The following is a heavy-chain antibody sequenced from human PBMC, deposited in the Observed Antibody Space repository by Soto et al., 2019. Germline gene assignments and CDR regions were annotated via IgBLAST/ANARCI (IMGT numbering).Heavy chain of an antibody. Sequence: QVHLVQSGAEVKKPGASVKVSCKGSGYAFTTYGITWVRQAPGQGLEWMGWISAHNGNTNYAQKLQGRVTVTRVTSTSTAYMELRSLRSDVTAVYYCARGRYGGYWGQGALVTVSS. CDR3: ARGRYGGY. CDR2: ISAHNGNT. V-gene: IGHV1-18*01. J-gene: IGHJ4*02. D-gene: IGHD3-10*01. CDR1: GYAFTTYG.